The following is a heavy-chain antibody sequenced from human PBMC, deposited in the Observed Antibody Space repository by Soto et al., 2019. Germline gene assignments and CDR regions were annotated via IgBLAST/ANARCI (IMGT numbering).Heavy chain of an antibody. D-gene: IGHD3-10*01. CDR3: ARERVTMVRGVRSPTKYFDY. Sequence: PSETLSLTCAVYGGSFSGYYWSWIRQPPGKGLEWIGEINHSGSTNYNPSLKSRVTISVDTSKNQFSLKLSSVTAADTAVYYCARERVTMVRGVRSPTKYFDYWGQGTLVTVSS. J-gene: IGHJ4*02. CDR2: INHSGST. V-gene: IGHV4-34*01. CDR1: GGSFSGYY.